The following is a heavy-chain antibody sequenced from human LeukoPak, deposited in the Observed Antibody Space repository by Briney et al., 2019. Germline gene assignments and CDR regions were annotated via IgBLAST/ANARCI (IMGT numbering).Heavy chain of an antibody. J-gene: IGHJ4*02. CDR2: INEDGRAD. V-gene: IGHV3-7*01. D-gene: IGHD2-21*01. CDR1: GFTFSGNW. CDR3: VRYGPYCFDS. Sequence: GGSLRLSCAASGFTFSGNWMGWVRQAPGKGLEWVANINEDGRADFYVDSVMGRFIISRDNAKNSLYLQMSSLRAEDTAVYYCVRYGPYCFDSWGQGTLVTVSS.